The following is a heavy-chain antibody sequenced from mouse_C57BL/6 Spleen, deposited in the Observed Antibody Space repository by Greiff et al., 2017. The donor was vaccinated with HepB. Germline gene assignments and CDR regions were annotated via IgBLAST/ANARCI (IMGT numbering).Heavy chain of an antibody. CDR1: GYTFTSYW. Sequence: QVQLQQPGAELVRPGSSVKLSCKASGYTFTSYWMDWVKQRPGQGLEWIGNIYPSDSETHYNQKFKDKATLTVDKSSSTAYMQLSSLTSEDSAVYYYVRQSYGRSLRDYWGQGTSVTVSS. V-gene: IGHV1-61*01. CDR3: VRQSYGRSLRDY. J-gene: IGHJ4*01. CDR2: IYPSDSET. D-gene: IGHD1-1*01.